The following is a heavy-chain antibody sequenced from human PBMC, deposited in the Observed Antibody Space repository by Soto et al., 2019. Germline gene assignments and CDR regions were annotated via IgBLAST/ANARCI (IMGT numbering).Heavy chain of an antibody. J-gene: IGHJ6*02. CDR2: ISYDGSNK. D-gene: IGHD3-3*01. V-gene: IGHV3-30*18. CDR1: GFTFSSYG. Sequence: GGSLRLSCAASGFTFSSYGMHWVRQAPGKGLEWVAVISYDGSNKYYADSVKGRFTISRENSKNTLYLQMNSLRAEDTAVYYCAKDIFGVVITQYYYYGMDVWGQGTTVTVSS. CDR3: AKDIFGVVITQYYYYGMDV.